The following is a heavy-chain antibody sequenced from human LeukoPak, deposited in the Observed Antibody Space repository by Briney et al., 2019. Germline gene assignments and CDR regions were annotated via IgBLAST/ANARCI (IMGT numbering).Heavy chain of an antibody. CDR3: ARDLPIVGATTGLTTRDAFDI. CDR1: GGSISSSSYY. J-gene: IGHJ3*02. V-gene: IGHV3-11*01. Sequence: LSLTCTVSGGSISSSSYYWGWIRQPPGKGLEWVSYISSSGSTIYYADSVKGRFTISRDNAKNSLYLQMNSLRAEDTAVYYCARDLPIVGATTGLTTRDAFDIWGQGTMVTVSS. D-gene: IGHD1-26*01. CDR2: ISSSGSTI.